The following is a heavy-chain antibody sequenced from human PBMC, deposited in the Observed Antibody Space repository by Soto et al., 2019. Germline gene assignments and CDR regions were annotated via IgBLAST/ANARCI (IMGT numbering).Heavy chain of an antibody. J-gene: IGHJ4*02. CDR1: GFTVSSNY. V-gene: IGHV3-53*01. D-gene: IGHD1-26*01. CDR2: IYSGGST. CDR3: ARDKLHYFDY. Sequence: RLSCAASGFTVSSNYMSWVRQAPGKGLEWVSVIYSGGSTYYADSVKGRFTISRDNSKNTLYLQMNSLRAEDTAVYYCARDKLHYFDYWGQGTLVTVSS.